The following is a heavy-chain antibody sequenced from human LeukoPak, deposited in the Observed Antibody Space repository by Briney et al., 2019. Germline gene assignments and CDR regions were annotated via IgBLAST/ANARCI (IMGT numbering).Heavy chain of an antibody. CDR3: AREVLELSTSGGFDP. CDR1: GGSISSHY. D-gene: IGHD1-7*01. Sequence: SETLSLTCTVSGGSISSHYWSWIRQPPGKGLEWIGYIYYSGSTNYNPSLKSRVTISVDTSKNQFSLKLSSVTAADTAVYYCAREVLELSTSGGFDPWGQGTLVTVSS. CDR2: IYYSGST. J-gene: IGHJ5*02. V-gene: IGHV4-59*11.